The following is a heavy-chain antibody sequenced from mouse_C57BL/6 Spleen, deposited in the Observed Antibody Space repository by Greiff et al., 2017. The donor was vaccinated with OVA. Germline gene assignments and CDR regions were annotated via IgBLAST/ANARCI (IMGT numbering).Heavy chain of an antibody. J-gene: IGHJ2*01. CDR2: IYPGDGDT. V-gene: IGHV1-82*01. CDR3: ARIYYYGGSP. D-gene: IGHD1-1*01. CDR1: GYAFSSSW. Sequence: VQLQQSGPELVKPGASVKISCKASGYAFSSSWMNWVKQRPGKGLEWIGRIYPGDGDTNYNGKFKGKATLTADKSSSTAYMQLSSLTSEDAAVYYCARIYYYGGSPWGQGTTLTVSS.